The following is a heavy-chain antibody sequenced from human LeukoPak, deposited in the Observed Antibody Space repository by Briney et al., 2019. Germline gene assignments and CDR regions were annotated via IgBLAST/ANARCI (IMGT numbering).Heavy chain of an antibody. CDR1: GGTFSSYA. CDR2: IIPIFGTA. CDR3: VRDVGITVADSFDP. J-gene: IGHJ5*02. V-gene: IGHV1-69*06. D-gene: IGHD6-13*01. Sequence: SVKVSCKASGGTFSSYAISWVRQAPGQGLEWMGGIIPIFGTANYAQKFQGRVTITADKSTSTAYMELRGLRSDDTAMYYCVRDVGITVADSFDPWGQGTLVTVSS.